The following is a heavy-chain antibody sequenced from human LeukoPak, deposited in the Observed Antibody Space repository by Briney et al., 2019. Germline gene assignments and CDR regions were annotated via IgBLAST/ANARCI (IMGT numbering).Heavy chain of an antibody. CDR1: GGSFSGYY. CDR3: ARGPYSSDY. V-gene: IGHV4-34*01. J-gene: IGHJ4*02. Sequence: ETLSLTCAVYGGSFSGYYWSWIRQPPGKGLEWIGEINHSGSTNHNPSLKSRVTISVDTSKNQFSLKLSSVTAADTAVYYCARGPYSSDYWGQGTLVTVSS. CDR2: INHSGST. D-gene: IGHD6-13*01.